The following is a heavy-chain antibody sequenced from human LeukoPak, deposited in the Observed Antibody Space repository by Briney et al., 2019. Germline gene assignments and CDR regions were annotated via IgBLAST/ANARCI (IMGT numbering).Heavy chain of an antibody. V-gene: IGHV3-15*01. CDR1: GFTLCNAW. D-gene: IGHD7-27*01. CDR3: TTAGAFDI. Sequence: GGSLRLSCAASGFTLCNAWMSSVRQAPGKGLEWGGRIKSKTDGGTTDYAAPVKGRFTISRDDSKHTLYLQMNSLKTEDTAVYYCTTAGAFDIWGQGTMVTVSS. CDR2: IKSKTDGGTT. J-gene: IGHJ3*02.